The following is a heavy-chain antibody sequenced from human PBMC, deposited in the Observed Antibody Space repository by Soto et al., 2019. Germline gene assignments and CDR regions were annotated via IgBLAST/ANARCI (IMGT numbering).Heavy chain of an antibody. D-gene: IGHD3-3*01. CDR1: GFTFTSSA. CDR3: AADLRGYDFWSGYYTGIDY. CDR2: IVVGSGNT. J-gene: IGHJ4*02. Sequence: SVKVSCKASGFTFTSSAVQWVRQARGQRXDWIGWIVVGSGNTNYAQKFQERVTITRDMSTSTAYMELSSLRSEDTAVYYCAADLRGYDFWSGYYTGIDYWGQGTLVTVSS. V-gene: IGHV1-58*01.